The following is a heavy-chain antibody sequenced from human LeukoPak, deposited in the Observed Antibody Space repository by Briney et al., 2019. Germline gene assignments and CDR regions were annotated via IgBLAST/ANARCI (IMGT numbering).Heavy chain of an antibody. J-gene: IGHJ3*02. V-gene: IGHV4-34*01. CDR2: INHSGST. CDR3: AREGHIVGVVSPAFDI. D-gene: IGHD2-15*01. Sequence: SETLSLTCAVYGGSFSGYYWSWIRQPPGKGLEWIGEINHSGSTNYNPSLKSRVTISVDTSRNQFSLKLSSVTAADTAVYYCAREGHIVGVVSPAFDIWGQGTMVTVSS. CDR1: GGSFSGYY.